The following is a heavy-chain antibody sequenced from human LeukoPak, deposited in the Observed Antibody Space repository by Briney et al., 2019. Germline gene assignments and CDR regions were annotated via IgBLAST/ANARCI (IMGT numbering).Heavy chain of an antibody. Sequence: SETLSLTCTVSGGSISSYYWSWIRQPPGKGLGWIGYIYYSGSTNYNPSLKSRVTISVDTSKNQFSLKLSSVTAADTAVYYCARRGYCSSTSCYAGGYGMDVWGQGTTVTVSS. CDR3: ARRGYCSSTSCYAGGYGMDV. J-gene: IGHJ6*02. CDR2: IYYSGST. CDR1: GGSISSYY. V-gene: IGHV4-59*08. D-gene: IGHD2-2*01.